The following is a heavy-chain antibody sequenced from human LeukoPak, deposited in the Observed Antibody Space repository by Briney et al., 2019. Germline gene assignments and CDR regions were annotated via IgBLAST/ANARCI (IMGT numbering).Heavy chain of an antibody. CDR2: ISSSSSYI. Sequence: PGGSLRLSCAASGFTFSGYYMGWVRQAPGKGLEWVSSISSSSSYIYFADSVKGRFTISRDNAQNSLFLHMNSLTAEDTAVYFCARGLVGATSKNHFDYWGQGTLVTVSS. CDR3: ARGLVGATSKNHFDY. J-gene: IGHJ4*02. CDR1: GFTFSGYY. V-gene: IGHV3-21*01. D-gene: IGHD1-26*01.